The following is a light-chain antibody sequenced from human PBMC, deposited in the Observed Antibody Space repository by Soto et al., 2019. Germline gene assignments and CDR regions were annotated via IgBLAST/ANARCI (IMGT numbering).Light chain of an antibody. CDR2: GAS. CDR3: HQYGSSSVN. J-gene: IGKJ4*01. CDR1: QSVSSNY. V-gene: IGKV3-20*01. Sequence: IVLTQSPGTLSLSPGERATLSCRASQSVSSNYLAWYQQKPGQAPSLLILGASSRATGIPARFSGSRSGTDFTLTITRLEPDDFAVDYGHQYGSSSVNFGGGTKVEFE.